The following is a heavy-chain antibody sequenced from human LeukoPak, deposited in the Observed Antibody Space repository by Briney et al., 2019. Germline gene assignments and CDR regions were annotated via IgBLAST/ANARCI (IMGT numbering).Heavy chain of an antibody. Sequence: ASVKVSCKASGYTFTGYYMHWVRQAPGQGFGWVGRISPNSGGTNYAQKFQGRVTMTRDTSISTAYMELSRLRSDDTAVYYCARTSHYDILTGYLVYYFDYWGQGTLVTVSS. D-gene: IGHD3-9*01. J-gene: IGHJ4*02. CDR3: ARTSHYDILTGYLVYYFDY. V-gene: IGHV1-2*06. CDR2: ISPNSGGT. CDR1: GYTFTGYY.